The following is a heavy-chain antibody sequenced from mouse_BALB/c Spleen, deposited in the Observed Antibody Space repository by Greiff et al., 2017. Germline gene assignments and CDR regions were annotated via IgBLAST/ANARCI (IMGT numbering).Heavy chain of an antibody. Sequence: QAQLQQSGAELARPGASVKLSCKASGYTFTSYWMQWVKQRPGQGLEWIGAIYPGDGDTRYTQKFKGKATLTADKSSSTAYMQLSSLASEDSAVYYCARDGYDGAYWGQGTLVTVSA. CDR3: ARDGYDGAY. J-gene: IGHJ3*01. CDR1: GYTFTSYW. D-gene: IGHD2-2*01. CDR2: IYPGDGDT. V-gene: IGHV1-87*01.